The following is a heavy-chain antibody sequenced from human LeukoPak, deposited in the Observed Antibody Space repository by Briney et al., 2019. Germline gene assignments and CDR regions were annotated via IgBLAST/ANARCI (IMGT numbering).Heavy chain of an antibody. CDR2: ISWNSGSI. CDR1: GFTFDDYA. CDR3: AKDLYGGGFDY. Sequence: GGSLRLSCAASGFTFDDYAMHWVRQAPGKGPEWVSGISWNSGSIGYADSVKGRFTISRDNAKNSLYLQMNSLRAEDTALYYCAKDLYGGGFDYWGQGTLVTVSS. J-gene: IGHJ4*02. D-gene: IGHD3-16*01. V-gene: IGHV3-9*01.